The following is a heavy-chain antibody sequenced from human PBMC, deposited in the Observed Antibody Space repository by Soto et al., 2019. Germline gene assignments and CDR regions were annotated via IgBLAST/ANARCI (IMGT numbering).Heavy chain of an antibody. J-gene: IGHJ5*02. CDR2: FDPEDGET. D-gene: IGHD2-2*01. CDR1: GYTLTELS. V-gene: IGHV1-24*01. Sequence: ASVKVSCKVSGYTLTELSMHWVRQAPGKGLEWMGGFDPEDGETIYAQKFQGRVTMTEDTSTDTAYMELSSLRSEDTAVYYCATLDYYCSSTSCNNWFGPWGQGTLVTVSS. CDR3: ATLDYYCSSTSCNNWFGP.